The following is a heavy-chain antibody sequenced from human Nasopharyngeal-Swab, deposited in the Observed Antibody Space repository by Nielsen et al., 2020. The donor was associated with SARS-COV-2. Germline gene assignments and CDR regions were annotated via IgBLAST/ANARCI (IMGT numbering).Heavy chain of an antibody. CDR2: IDPSGGST. J-gene: IGHJ4*02. Sequence: ASVKVSCKASGYTFTHYYRHWVRQAPGQGLEWMGMIDPSGGSTSYAQKFQGRVIMTTDTSTTTAYMELRSLKSDDTAVYYCARRHGVVEGSGWNYFDFWGQGTLVTVPS. D-gene: IGHD6-19*01. V-gene: IGHV1-46*01. CDR3: ARRHGVVEGSGWNYFDF. CDR1: GYTFTHYY.